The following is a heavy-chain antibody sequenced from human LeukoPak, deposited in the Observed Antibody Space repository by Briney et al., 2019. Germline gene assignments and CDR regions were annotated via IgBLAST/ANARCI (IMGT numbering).Heavy chain of an antibody. D-gene: IGHD4-23*01. CDR1: GGSISSSSYY. J-gene: IGHJ3*02. Sequence: SETLSLTCTVSGGSISSSSYYWGWIRQPPGKGLEWIGSIYYSGSTYYNPSLKSRVTISVDTSKNQFSLKLSSVTAADTAVYYCASRGDFGGAFDIWGQGTMVTVSS. V-gene: IGHV4-39*07. CDR3: ASRGDFGGAFDI. CDR2: IYYSGST.